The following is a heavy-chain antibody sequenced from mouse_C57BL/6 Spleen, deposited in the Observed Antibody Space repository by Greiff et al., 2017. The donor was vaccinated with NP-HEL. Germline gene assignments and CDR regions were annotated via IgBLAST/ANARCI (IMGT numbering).Heavy chain of an antibody. J-gene: IGHJ4*01. D-gene: IGHD1-1*01. Sequence: QVQLQQPGAELVKPGASVKLSCKASGYTFTSYWMQWVKQRPGPGLEWIGEIDPSDSYTNYNQKFKGKATLTVDTSSSTAYMQLSSLTSEDSAVYDCARGYYYGSSYDAMDYWGQGTSVTVSS. CDR3: ARGYYYGSSYDAMDY. CDR2: IDPSDSYT. V-gene: IGHV1-50*01. CDR1: GYTFTSYW.